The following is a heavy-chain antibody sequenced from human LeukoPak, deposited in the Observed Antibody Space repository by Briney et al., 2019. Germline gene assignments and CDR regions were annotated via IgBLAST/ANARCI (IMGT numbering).Heavy chain of an antibody. CDR2: IKQDGSAI. Sequence: GGSLRLSCAASGFTLSSYWMSWVRQAPGKGLEWVANIKQDGSAIYYVDSVKGRFTISRDNSKNTLYLQMNSLRAEDTAVYYCAKDRASGSYWYFDYWGQGTLVTVSS. CDR3: AKDRASGSYWYFDY. CDR1: GFTLSSYW. D-gene: IGHD1-26*01. J-gene: IGHJ4*02. V-gene: IGHV3-7*01.